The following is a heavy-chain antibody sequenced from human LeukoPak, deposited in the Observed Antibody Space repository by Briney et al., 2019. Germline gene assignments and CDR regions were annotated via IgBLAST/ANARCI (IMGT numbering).Heavy chain of an antibody. D-gene: IGHD3-3*01. J-gene: IGHJ6*02. Sequence: GRSLRLSCAASGFAFRSYAMHWVRQAPGKGLEWVAIMSYDGNNKHHADSVKGRFTVSRDNSREILYLQMDSLRAEDTAVYSCAKENKDYDFWSGYGAMDVWGQGTMVIVSS. V-gene: IGHV3-30*18. CDR3: AKENKDYDFWSGYGAMDV. CDR1: GFAFRSYA. CDR2: MSYDGNNK.